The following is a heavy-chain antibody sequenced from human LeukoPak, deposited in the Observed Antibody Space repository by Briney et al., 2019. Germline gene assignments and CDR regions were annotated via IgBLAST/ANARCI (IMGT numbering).Heavy chain of an antibody. D-gene: IGHD6-25*01. CDR3: ARDRLAHIQDAFDI. CDR2: INPNSGGT. Sequence: ASVKVSCKASGYTFTGYYMHWVRQAPGQGLEWMGWINPNSGGTNYAQKFQGRVTMTRDTSISTAYMELSRLRSDDTAVYYCARDRLAHIQDAFDIWGQGTMVTVSS. CDR1: GYTFTGYY. J-gene: IGHJ3*02. V-gene: IGHV1-2*02.